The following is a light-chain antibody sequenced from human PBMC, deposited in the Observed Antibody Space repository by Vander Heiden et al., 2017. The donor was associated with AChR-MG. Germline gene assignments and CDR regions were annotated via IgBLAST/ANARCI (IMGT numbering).Light chain of an antibody. CDR2: SSN. CDR3: ATWDDSLNGPV. J-gene: IGLJ1*01. Sequence: QSVLTQPPSASGTPGQRVTISCSGSSSNIGSNNVNWYQELPGTAPKLLIYSSNQRPSGVPDRFSGSKSGTSASLAISGLQSEDEADYYCATWDDSLNGPVFGTGTKVTVL. CDR1: SSNIGSNN. V-gene: IGLV1-44*01.